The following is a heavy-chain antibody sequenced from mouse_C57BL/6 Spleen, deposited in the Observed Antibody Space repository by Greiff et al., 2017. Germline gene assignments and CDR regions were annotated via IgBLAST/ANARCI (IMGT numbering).Heavy chain of an antibody. CDR3: AREENPWYFDG. J-gene: IGHJ1*03. Sequence: EVKLMESGGGLVKPGGSLKLSCAASGFTFSVYGMHWVRPAPEKGLEWVAYISSGSSTIYYADTVKGRFTISRDNAKNTLFLQMTSLRSEATALYYCAREENPWYFDGWGTGTTVTVSS. V-gene: IGHV5-17*01. CDR1: GFTFSVYG. CDR2: ISSGSSTI.